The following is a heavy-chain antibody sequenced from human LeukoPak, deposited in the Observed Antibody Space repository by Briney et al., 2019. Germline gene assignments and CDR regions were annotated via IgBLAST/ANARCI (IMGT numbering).Heavy chain of an antibody. J-gene: IGHJ6*03. CDR3: ARRSSEGYYYYYMDV. CDR1: GGSVSSGSYF. Sequence: SETLSLTCTGSGGSVSSGSYFWSWIRQPPGKGLEWIGYIYYSGSTNYNPSLKSRVTISVDTSKNQFSLRLSSVAAADTAVYYCARRSSEGYYYYYMDVWGKGTTVTVSS. CDR2: IYYSGST. D-gene: IGHD3-10*01. V-gene: IGHV4-61*01.